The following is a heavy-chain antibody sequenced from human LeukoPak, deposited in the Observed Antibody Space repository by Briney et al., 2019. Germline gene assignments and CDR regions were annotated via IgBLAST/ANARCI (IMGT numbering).Heavy chain of an antibody. CDR3: ARADYSSTWSHDYYYMDV. CDR1: GYTFTGYY. J-gene: IGHJ6*03. D-gene: IGHD6-13*01. V-gene: IGHV1-2*02. Sequence: SVKVSCKASGYTFTGYYMHWVRQAPGQGLEWMGWINPNSGGTNYAQKFQGRVTMTRDTSISTAYMELSRLRSDDTAVYYCARADYSSTWSHDYYYMDVWGKGTTVTVSS. CDR2: INPNSGGT.